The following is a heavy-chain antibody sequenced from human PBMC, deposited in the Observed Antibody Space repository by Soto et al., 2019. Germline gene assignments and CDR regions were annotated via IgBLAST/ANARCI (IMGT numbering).Heavy chain of an antibody. CDR1: GFTFTRYS. CDR3: ARESEDLTSNFDY. Sequence: PGGSLRLSCAASGFTFTRYSMNWVRQAPGKGLEWVSSISSTTHYIYYADSMRGRFTISRDNAKNAVYLEMNSLRAEDTAVYHCARESEDLTSNFDYWGQGTLVTVSS. CDR2: ISSTTHYI. J-gene: IGHJ4*02. V-gene: IGHV3-21*06.